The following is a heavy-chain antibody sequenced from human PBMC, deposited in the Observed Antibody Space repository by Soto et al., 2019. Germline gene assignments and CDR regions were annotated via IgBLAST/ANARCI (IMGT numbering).Heavy chain of an antibody. CDR3: ARTGELRLDS. CDR1: GYTFSNYG. V-gene: IGHV1-18*01. J-gene: IGHJ4*02. D-gene: IGHD1-7*01. CDR2: ISAYSGKT. Sequence: QVHLVQSGAEVKKPGASVRVSCKASGYTFSNYGISWVRQAPGQGLEWMGWISAYSGKTNYAQSLQVRVTMTTDTSTNTAYMELRCLTSDDTAVYYCARTGELRLDSWGQGTLVTVSS.